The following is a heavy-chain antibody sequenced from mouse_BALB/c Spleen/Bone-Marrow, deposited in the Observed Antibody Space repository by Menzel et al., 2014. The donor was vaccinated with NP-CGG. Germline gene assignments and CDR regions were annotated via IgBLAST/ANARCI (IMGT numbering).Heavy chain of an antibody. CDR3: TSYYGYY. V-gene: IGHV6-6*01. Sequence: EVKLVESGEGLVQPGGSMKLSCAASGFTFSDAWMDWVRQSPEKGLEWVAEIRNKANNLAAYFSGSVKGRFTISRDDSKSSVYLQMNILRPEDTGIYYCTSYYGYYWGQGTTLTVSS. D-gene: IGHD1-2*01. CDR2: IRNKANNLAA. J-gene: IGHJ2*01. CDR1: GFTFSDAW.